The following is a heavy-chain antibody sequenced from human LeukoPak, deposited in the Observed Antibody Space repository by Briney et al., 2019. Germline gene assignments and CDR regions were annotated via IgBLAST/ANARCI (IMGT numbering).Heavy chain of an antibody. CDR1: GGTFSSYG. CDR2: IIPIIGTV. V-gene: IGHV1-69*01. J-gene: IGHJ2*01. Sequence: GSSVKLSCTASGGTFSSYGISWVRQAPGHGLEWMGGIIPIIGTVNYAQTFQGRVTITADESTNTAYMELSSLRSEDTAIYYCAKGETWIQSLGLYFDLWGRGTLVTVSS. D-gene: IGHD5-18*01. CDR3: AKGETWIQSLGLYFDL.